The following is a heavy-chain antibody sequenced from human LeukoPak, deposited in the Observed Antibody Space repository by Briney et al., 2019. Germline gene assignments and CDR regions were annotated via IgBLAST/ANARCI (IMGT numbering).Heavy chain of an antibody. D-gene: IGHD1-26*01. V-gene: IGHV3-74*01. CDR1: GFTFSHYW. Sequence: VNLGGSLRLSCAASGFTFSHYWMHWVRQAPGKGLVWVSRIYNDGSSTSYADSVKGRFTISRDNAKSTLYLQMNSLRAEDTAVYYCARVRGGSGRSYAADAFDIWGQGTMVTVSS. CDR3: ARVRGGSGRSYAADAFDI. CDR2: IYNDGSST. J-gene: IGHJ3*02.